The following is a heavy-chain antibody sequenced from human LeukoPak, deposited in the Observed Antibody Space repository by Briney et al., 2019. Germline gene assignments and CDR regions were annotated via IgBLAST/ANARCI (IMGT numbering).Heavy chain of an antibody. CDR3: ARGGTLFTFFDS. Sequence: PSETLSLTCTESGGSISSDDYYWNWIRQPAGRGLEWIGRTYTTGNTMYNPSLESRVSMSIDTSKNQVSLKVKSVTAADTAVYYCARGGTLFTFFDSWGQGTLVTVSS. J-gene: IGHJ4*02. CDR1: GGSISSDDYY. CDR2: TYTTGNT. D-gene: IGHD2/OR15-2a*01. V-gene: IGHV4-61*02.